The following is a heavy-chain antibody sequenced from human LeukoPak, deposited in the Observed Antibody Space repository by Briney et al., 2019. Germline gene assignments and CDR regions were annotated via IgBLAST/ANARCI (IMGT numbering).Heavy chain of an antibody. CDR3: AKDRPNYYGSNGHYYKLNGDC. V-gene: IGHV3-23*01. CDR1: GSTFSSYA. D-gene: IGHD3-22*01. CDR2: ITSSGAAT. Sequence: GGSLRLSCAASGSTFSSYAMSWVRQAPGKGLEWVSSITSSGAATYYADSVKGRFTISRDNSDNTLYLQMNSLRAEDTAVYYCAKDRPNYYGSNGHYYKLNGDCWGQGTLVTVSS. J-gene: IGHJ4*02.